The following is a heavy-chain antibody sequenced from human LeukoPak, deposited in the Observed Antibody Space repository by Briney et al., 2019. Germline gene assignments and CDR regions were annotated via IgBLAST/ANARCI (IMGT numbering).Heavy chain of an antibody. D-gene: IGHD3-22*01. V-gene: IGHV3-30*02. Sequence: GGSLRLSCAASGFTFSTFGMYWVRQAPGKGLDWVAFIRADGTHAKYADPVKGRFTISRDNSKNTLYLQMNSLKAEDTAVYYCAKDPENIGYSDGSFDYLGQGTLLTVSS. CDR2: IRADGTHA. CDR1: GFTFSTFG. J-gene: IGHJ4*02. CDR3: AKDPENIGYSDGSFDY.